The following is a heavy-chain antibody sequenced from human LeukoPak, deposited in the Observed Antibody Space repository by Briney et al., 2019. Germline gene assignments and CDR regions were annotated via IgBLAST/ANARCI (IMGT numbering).Heavy chain of an antibody. Sequence: GALRLSCAASGFTFSNYEMHWVRQSPGKGLEWVSYISSSGSDIYYADSVKGRFTISRDNAKNSLYLHMNSLRAEDTAVYYCARDYGGSSPFDYWGQGTLVTVSS. CDR3: ARDYGGSSPFDY. D-gene: IGHD4-23*01. V-gene: IGHV3-48*03. CDR2: ISSSGSDI. CDR1: GFTFSNYE. J-gene: IGHJ4*02.